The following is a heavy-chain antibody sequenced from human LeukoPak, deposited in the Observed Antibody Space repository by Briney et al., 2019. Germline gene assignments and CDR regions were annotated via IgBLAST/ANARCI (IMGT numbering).Heavy chain of an antibody. J-gene: IGHJ3*01. CDR3: ARGPSASPWIISHL. V-gene: IGHV4-39*07. D-gene: IGHD5-12*01. CDR1: GGSISSSSYY. CDR2: IYHSGST. Sequence: SETLSLTCTVSGGSISSSSYYWGWIRQPPGTGLEWIGEIYHSGSTNYNPSLKSRVTISVDTSKNQFSLKLSSVTAADTAVYYCARGPSASPWIISHLWGQGTMVTVSS.